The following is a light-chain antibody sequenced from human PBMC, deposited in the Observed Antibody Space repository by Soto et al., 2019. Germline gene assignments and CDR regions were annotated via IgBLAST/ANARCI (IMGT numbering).Light chain of an antibody. CDR1: SSNIGSNY. CDR2: RNN. Sequence: QSVLTQPPSASGTPGQRGTISCSGSSSNIGSNYVYWYQQLPGTAPKLLIYRNNQRPSGVPDRFSGSKSGTSASLAISGLRSEHEADYYCATWNDSLSGSVFGTGTKVTVL. CDR3: ATWNDSLSGSV. J-gene: IGLJ1*01. V-gene: IGLV1-47*01.